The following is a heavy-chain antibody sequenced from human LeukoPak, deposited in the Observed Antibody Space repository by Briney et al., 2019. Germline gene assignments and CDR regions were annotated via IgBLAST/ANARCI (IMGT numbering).Heavy chain of an antibody. D-gene: IGHD5/OR15-5a*01. J-gene: IGHJ4*02. Sequence: PSETLSLTCTVSGGSISSDHWSWIRQPPGKGLEWIGYISYSGSTNYNPSLKSRLTISADTSQNQFSLKLSSVTAADTAVYYCARVFQTVIYDDGDYCFQGILVTVSS. V-gene: IGHV4-59*01. CDR1: GGSISSDH. CDR2: ISYSGST. CDR3: ARVFQTVIYDDGDY.